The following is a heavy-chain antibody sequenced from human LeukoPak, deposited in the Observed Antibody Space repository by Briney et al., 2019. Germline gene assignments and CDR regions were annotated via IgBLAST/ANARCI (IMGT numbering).Heavy chain of an antibody. D-gene: IGHD2-15*01. V-gene: IGHV1-18*01. J-gene: IGHJ3*02. CDR2: ISAYNGNT. CDR3: ARAAGYCSGGSCPDDAFDI. Sequence: GPSVKVSCKASGYTFTSYGISWVRQAPGQGLEWMGWISAYNGNTNYAQKLQGRVTMTRDTSTSTVYMELSSLRSEDTAVYYCARAAGYCSGGSCPDDAFDIWGQGTMVTVSS. CDR1: GYTFTSYG.